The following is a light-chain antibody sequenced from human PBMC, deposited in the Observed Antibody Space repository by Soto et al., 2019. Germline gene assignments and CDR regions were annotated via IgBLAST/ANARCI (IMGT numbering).Light chain of an antibody. V-gene: IGLV2-23*01. CDR1: SSDAGNYNF. J-gene: IGLJ3*02. Sequence: QSVLTQPASVSGSPGQSITISCTGTSSDAGNYNFVSWNQQHPGKAPKVIIYEDSTRPSGVSNRISGSKSGNTASLTISGLQAEDEADYYCCSYAGSSTSWVFGGGTKLTVL. CDR2: EDS. CDR3: CSYAGSSTSWV.